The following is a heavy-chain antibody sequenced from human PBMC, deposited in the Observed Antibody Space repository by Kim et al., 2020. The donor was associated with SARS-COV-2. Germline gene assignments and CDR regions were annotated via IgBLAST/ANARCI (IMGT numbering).Heavy chain of an antibody. CDR3: AKDPRLWFGELLPYYFDY. D-gene: IGHD3-10*01. Sequence: RGRFTISRDKSKSTVYLQMTSLRAEDTAVYYCAKDPRLWFGELLPYYFDYWGQGTLVTVSS. V-gene: IGHV3-23*01. J-gene: IGHJ4*02.